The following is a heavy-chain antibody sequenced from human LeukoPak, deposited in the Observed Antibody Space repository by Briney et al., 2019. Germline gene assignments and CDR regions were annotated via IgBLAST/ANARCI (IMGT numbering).Heavy chain of an antibody. CDR1: GGTFSSYA. D-gene: IGHD1-26*01. J-gene: IGHJ3*02. CDR3: ARDPPSWRELGREAFDI. V-gene: IGHV1-69*01. CDR2: IIPIFGTA. Sequence: SVKVSCKASGGTFSSYAISCVRQAPGQGLEWMGGIIPIFGTANYAQKFQGRVTITADESTSTAYMELSSLRSEDTAVYYCARDPPSWRELGREAFDIWGQGTMVTVSS.